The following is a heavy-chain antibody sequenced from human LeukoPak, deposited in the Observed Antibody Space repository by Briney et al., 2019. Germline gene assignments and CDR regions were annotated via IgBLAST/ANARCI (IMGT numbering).Heavy chain of an antibody. V-gene: IGHV3-53*01. Sequence: PGGSLRLSCAASGFTVSSNYMSWVRQAPGKGLEWVSVIYSGGSTYYADSVKGRFTISRDNAKNSLYLQMNSLRAEDTAVYYCARDHEQQLDGPGYYGMDVWGQGTTVTVSS. CDR2: IYSGGST. D-gene: IGHD6-13*01. CDR3: ARDHEQQLDGPGYYGMDV. J-gene: IGHJ6*02. CDR1: GFTVSSNY.